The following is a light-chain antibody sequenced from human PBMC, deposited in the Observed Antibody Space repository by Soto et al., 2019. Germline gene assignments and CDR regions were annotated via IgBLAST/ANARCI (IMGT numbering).Light chain of an antibody. CDR1: QTINSK. V-gene: IGKV3-15*01. CDR2: DAS. J-gene: IGKJ1*01. Sequence: IMMTQSPATLSMSPGERATLSCRASQTINSKLAWYQQKPGQAPRLLIYDASTRATGIPARFSGSGSGTEFSLTISSLQSEDFAVFYCQQYHNWPRTFGQGTKVDIK. CDR3: QQYHNWPRT.